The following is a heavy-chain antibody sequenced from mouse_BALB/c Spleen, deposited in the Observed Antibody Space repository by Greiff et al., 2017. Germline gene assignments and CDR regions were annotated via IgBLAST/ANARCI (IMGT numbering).Heavy chain of an antibody. CDR3: ARGGDFDY. CDR1: GFNIKDTS. V-gene: IGHV14-3*02. CDR2: IDPANGNT. J-gene: IGHJ2*01. Sequence: VQLKQSGAELVKPGASVKLSCTASGFNIKDTSMHWVKQRPEQGLEWIGRIDPANGNTKYDPKFQGKATITADTSSNTAYLQLSSLTSEDTAVYYCARGGDFDYWGQGTTLTVSS.